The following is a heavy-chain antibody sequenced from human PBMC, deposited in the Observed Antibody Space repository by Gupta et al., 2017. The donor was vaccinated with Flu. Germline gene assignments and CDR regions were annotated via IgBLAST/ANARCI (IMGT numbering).Heavy chain of an antibody. Sequence: EVQLVQSGAEVKKPGESLRISCKGSGYSFTTYWISWVRQMPGKGPEWMGRIDPSDSYTNYRPSFQGHVTISADKSISTSFLQWSSLKASDTDMDYCARMGDDDGAGSYYDLDVWGHVTTVTVSS. D-gene: IGHD3-10*01. CDR2: IDPSDSYT. V-gene: IGHV5-10-1*01. CDR3: ARMGDDDGAGSYYDLDV. J-gene: IGHJ6*02. CDR1: GYSFTTYW.